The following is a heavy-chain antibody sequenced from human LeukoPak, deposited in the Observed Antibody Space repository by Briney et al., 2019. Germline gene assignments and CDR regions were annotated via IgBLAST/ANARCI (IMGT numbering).Heavy chain of an antibody. D-gene: IGHD4-17*01. J-gene: IGHJ3*02. CDR2: IASDGSGT. CDR3: ARDGVTIAFDI. Sequence: GGSLRLSCAASGFTFSSYAMSWVRQAPGKGLVWVSRIASDGSGTNYADSVKDRFTISRDNAKNTLYLQMNSLRAEDTAVYYCARDGVTIAFDIWGQGTVLTVSS. V-gene: IGHV3-74*01. CDR1: GFTFSSYA.